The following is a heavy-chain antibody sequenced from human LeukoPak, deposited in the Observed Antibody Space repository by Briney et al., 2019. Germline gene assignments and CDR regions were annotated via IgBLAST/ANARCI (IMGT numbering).Heavy chain of an antibody. Sequence: GGSLRLSCAASGFTFSSYAMSWVRQAPGKGLECISGFSGSGGSTYYADSVKGRFTISRDNAKNTLYLQMNSLRAEDTAVYYCARDNSGYDSDYYYYMDVWGKGTTVTVSS. D-gene: IGHD5-12*01. J-gene: IGHJ6*03. CDR3: ARDNSGYDSDYYYYMDV. CDR2: FSGSGGST. CDR1: GFTFSSYA. V-gene: IGHV3-23*01.